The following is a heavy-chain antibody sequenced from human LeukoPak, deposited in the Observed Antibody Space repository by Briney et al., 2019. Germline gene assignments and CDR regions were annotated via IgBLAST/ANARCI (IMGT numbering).Heavy chain of an antibody. J-gene: IGHJ5*02. CDR2: IRYDGSNK. D-gene: IGHD3-22*01. V-gene: IGHV3-30*02. Sequence: PGGSLRLSCAASGFTFSSYGMHWVRHAPGKGLEWVAFIRYDGSNKYYADSVKGRFTISRDNSKNTLYLQMNSLRAEDTAVYYCAREYYYDSSGYLNWFDPWGQGTLVTVSS. CDR1: GFTFSSYG. CDR3: AREYYYDSSGYLNWFDP.